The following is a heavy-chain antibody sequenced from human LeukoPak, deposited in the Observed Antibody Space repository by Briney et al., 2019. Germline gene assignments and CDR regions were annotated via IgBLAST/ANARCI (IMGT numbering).Heavy chain of an antibody. V-gene: IGHV3-23*01. CDR2: ISGSGGST. D-gene: IGHD6-19*01. J-gene: IGHJ4*02. CDR1: GFTFSSYE. Sequence: GGSLRLSCAASGFTFSSYEINWVRQAPGKGLEWVSAISGSGGSTYYADSVKGRFTISRDNSKNTLYLQMNSLRAEDTAIYYCAKDRGSVAGQIDYWGQGTLVTVSS. CDR3: AKDRGSVAGQIDY.